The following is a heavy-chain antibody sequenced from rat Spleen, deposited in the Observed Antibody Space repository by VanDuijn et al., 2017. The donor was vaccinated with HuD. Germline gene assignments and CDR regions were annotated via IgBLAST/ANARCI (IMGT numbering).Heavy chain of an antibody. Sequence: EVQLQESGPGLVKPSQSLSLTCSVTGHSITSSYRWNWIRKFPGDKMEWMGYISYSGSTGFNPSLKSRISITRDTSKNQFFLQVNSVTTEDTATYYCARLGMEGIGNWFTYWGQGTLVTVSS. CDR3: ARLGMEGIGNWFTY. CDR2: ISYSGST. CDR1: GHSITSSY. J-gene: IGHJ3*01. V-gene: IGHV3-1*01. D-gene: IGHD1-11*01.